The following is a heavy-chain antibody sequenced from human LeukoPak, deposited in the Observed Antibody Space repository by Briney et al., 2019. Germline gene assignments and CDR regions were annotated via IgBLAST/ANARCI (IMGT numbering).Heavy chain of an antibody. CDR1: GGSISSSSYY. CDR3: ARDSRGQLLSSWLAAAGRMGY. J-gene: IGHJ4*02. D-gene: IGHD6-13*01. V-gene: IGHV4-39*07. Sequence: PSETLSLTCTVSGGSISSSSYYWGWIRQPPGKGLEWIGSIYYSGSTYYNPSLRSRVTMSVDTSKNQFSLKLSSVTAADTAIYYCARDSRGQLLSSWLAAAGRMGYWGQGTLVTVSS. CDR2: IYYSGST.